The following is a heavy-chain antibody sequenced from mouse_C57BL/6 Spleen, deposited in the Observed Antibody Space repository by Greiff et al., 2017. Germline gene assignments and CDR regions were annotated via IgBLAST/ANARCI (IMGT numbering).Heavy chain of an antibody. CDR2: INPTNGNT. V-gene: IGHV1-53*01. D-gene: IGHD1-1*01. CDR3: ARSGGNYYGSSPWFAY. J-gene: IGHJ3*01. CDR1: GYTFTSYW. Sequence: QVQLQQPGTELVKPGASVKLSCKTSGYTFTSYWMHWVKQRPGQGLEWIGNINPTNGNTNYNEKFKSKATLTVDKSSSTAYMQLSSLTSEDSAVYYCARSGGNYYGSSPWFAYWGQGTLVTVSA.